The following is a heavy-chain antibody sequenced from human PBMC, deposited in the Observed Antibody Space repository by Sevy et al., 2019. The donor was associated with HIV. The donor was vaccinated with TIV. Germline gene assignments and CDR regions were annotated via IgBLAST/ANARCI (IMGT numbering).Heavy chain of an antibody. CDR2: IKQDGSER. CDR1: GFTFSTYW. Sequence: GGSLRLSCVASGFTFSTYWMTWVRQAPGKGLEWVANIKQDGSERYYVDSVKGRFTISRDNAKNSLYLQMNSLRAEDTAVYYCARAIGAAGSYWGQGTLVTVSS. CDR3: ARAIGAAGSY. J-gene: IGHJ4*02. D-gene: IGHD6-13*01. V-gene: IGHV3-7*04.